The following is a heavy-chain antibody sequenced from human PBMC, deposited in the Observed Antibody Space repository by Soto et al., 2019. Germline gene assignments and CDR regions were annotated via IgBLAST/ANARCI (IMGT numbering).Heavy chain of an antibody. CDR3: ARHAGYNYGNFDY. CDR1: GGSINSGDYS. CDR2: IYHTGTT. Sequence: SETLSLTCTVSGGSINSGDYSWTWIRQPPGKGLEWIGYIYHTGTTYYNMSLKSRVTISVDRSKNQFSLRLSSVTAADTAVYYCARHAGYNYGNFDYWGQGTLVT. J-gene: IGHJ4*02. V-gene: IGHV4-30-2*01. D-gene: IGHD5-18*01.